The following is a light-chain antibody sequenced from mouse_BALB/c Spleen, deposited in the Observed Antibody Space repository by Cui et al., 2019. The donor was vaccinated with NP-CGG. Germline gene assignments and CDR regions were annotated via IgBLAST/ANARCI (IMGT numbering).Light chain of an antibody. CDR1: TGAVTTSNY. V-gene: IGLV1*01. J-gene: IGLJ1*01. Sequence: QAVVTQASELTTPPGESVTLTCLSSTGAVTTSNYSKWVQEKPDHLFTGLIGGTNNRAPGVPARFSGSLVGDKAALTITGAQTEDEAVYFCALWYSNHWVFGGGTKLTVL. CDR3: ALWYSNHWV. CDR2: GTN.